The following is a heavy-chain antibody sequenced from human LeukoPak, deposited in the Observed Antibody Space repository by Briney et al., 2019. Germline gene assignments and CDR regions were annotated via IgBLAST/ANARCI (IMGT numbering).Heavy chain of an antibody. CDR3: ARLLDYYGSGSFIISPGIWGDV. D-gene: IGHD3-10*01. CDR2: IYYSGST. V-gene: IGHV4-59*12. J-gene: IGHJ6*02. Sequence: SETLSLTCTVSGGSISSYYWSWIRQPPGKGLEWIGYIYYSGSTNYNPSLKSRVTISVDTSKNQFSLKLSSVTAADTAVYYCARLLDYYGSGSFIISPGIWGDVWGQGTTVTVSS. CDR1: GGSISSYY.